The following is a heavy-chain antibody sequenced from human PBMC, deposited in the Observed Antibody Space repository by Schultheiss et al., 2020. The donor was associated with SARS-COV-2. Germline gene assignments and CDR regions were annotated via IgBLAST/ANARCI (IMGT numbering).Heavy chain of an antibody. J-gene: IGHJ4*02. V-gene: IGHV4-34*01. Sequence: SETLSLTCAVYGGSFSGYYWSWIRQPPGKGLEWIGYIYYSGSTNYNPSLKSRVTISVDTSKNQFSLKLSSVTAADTAVYYCARRGDSSRRGYFDYWGQGTLVTVSS. D-gene: IGHD6-13*01. CDR1: GGSFSGYY. CDR3: ARRGDSSRRGYFDY. CDR2: IYYSGST.